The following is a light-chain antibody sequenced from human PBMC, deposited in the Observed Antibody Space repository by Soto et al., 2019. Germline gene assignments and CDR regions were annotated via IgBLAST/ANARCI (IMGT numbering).Light chain of an antibody. V-gene: IGKV3-15*01. CDR3: QQYKNWPPLT. CDR2: GAF. J-gene: IGKJ4*01. Sequence: EIVMTQSPATLSVSPGETATLSCRASQSVSFHLAWYQQKPGQGPRLLIYGAFTTDTEITARFSGSGSGTDFTRAVASLQSDEFAVYYRQQYKNWPPLTFGGETHVEIK. CDR1: QSVSFH.